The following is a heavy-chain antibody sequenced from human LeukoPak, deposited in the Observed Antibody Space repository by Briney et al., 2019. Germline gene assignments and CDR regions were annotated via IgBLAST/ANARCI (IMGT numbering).Heavy chain of an antibody. CDR3: AKDHSDYYDSSGYYDY. J-gene: IGHJ4*02. Sequence: GGSLRLSCAASGFTFDDYAMHWVRHAPGKGLEWVSGISWNSGSIGYADSVKGRFTISRDNAKNSLYLQMNSLRAEDTALYYCAKDHSDYYDSSGYYDYWGQGTLVTVSS. V-gene: IGHV3-9*01. CDR1: GFTFDDYA. D-gene: IGHD3-22*01. CDR2: ISWNSGSI.